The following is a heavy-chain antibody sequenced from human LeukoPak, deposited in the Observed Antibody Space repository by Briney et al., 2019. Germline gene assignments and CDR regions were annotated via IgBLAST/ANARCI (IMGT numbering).Heavy chain of an antibody. CDR2: ISGSGGST. V-gene: IGHV3-23*01. D-gene: IGHD1-26*01. CDR3: AKTGELLLLSGGYYFDY. Sequence: GGSLRLSCAASGFTFSSYGMSWVRQAPGKGLEWVSAISGSGGSTYYADSVKGRFTISRDNSKNTLYLQMNSLRAEDTAVYYCAKTGELLLLSGGYYFDYWGQGTLVTVSS. CDR1: GFTFSSYG. J-gene: IGHJ4*02.